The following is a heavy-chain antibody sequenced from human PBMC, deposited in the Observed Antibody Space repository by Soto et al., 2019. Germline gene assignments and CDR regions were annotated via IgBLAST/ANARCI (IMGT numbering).Heavy chain of an antibody. CDR2: IYSGGST. CDR3: ARVVIGAARKSYYYYMDV. CDR1: GFTVSSYY. V-gene: IGHV3-66*01. Sequence: HPGGSLRLSCAASGFTVSSYYMSWVRQAPGKGLEWVSVIYSGGSTYYADSVKGRFTISRDNSKNTLYLQMNSLRAEGTAVYYCARVVIGAARKSYYYYMDVWGKGTTVTVSS. D-gene: IGHD6-6*01. J-gene: IGHJ6*03.